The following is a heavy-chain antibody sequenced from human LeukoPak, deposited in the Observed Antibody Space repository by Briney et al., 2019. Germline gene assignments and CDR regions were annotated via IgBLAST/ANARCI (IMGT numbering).Heavy chain of an antibody. CDR1: GFTFGSYS. CDR3: ARASSSSDIDY. CDR2: ISSSSSTI. Sequence: QPGGSLRLSCAASGFTFGSYSMNWVRQAPGKGLEWVSYISSSSSTIYYADSVKGRFTISRDNAKNSLYLQMNSLRAEDTAVYYCARASSSSDIDYWGQGTLVTVSS. J-gene: IGHJ4*02. V-gene: IGHV3-48*04. D-gene: IGHD6-6*01.